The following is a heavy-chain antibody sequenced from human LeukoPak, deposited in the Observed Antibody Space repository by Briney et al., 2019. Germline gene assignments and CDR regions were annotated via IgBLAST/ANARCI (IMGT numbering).Heavy chain of an antibody. Sequence: GGSLRLSCAASGFTFSSYAMSWVRQAPGKGLEWVSGISGSGGSTYYADSVKGWFTISRDNSKNTLYLQVNSLRAEDTAVYYCAKAQVPPSMLLWFGELPLKLYGMDVWGQGTTVTVSS. CDR1: GFTFSSYA. V-gene: IGHV3-23*01. CDR2: ISGSGGST. CDR3: AKAQVPPSMLLWFGELPLKLYGMDV. D-gene: IGHD3-10*01. J-gene: IGHJ6*02.